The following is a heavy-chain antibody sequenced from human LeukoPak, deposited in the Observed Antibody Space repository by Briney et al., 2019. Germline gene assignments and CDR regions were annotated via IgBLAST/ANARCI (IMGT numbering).Heavy chain of an antibody. J-gene: IGHJ4*02. CDR1: GFTFSNYG. CDR2: ITTAGTFK. Sequence: GGSLRLSCAASGFTFSNYGMNWVRQAPGKGLEWISSITTAGTFKYYADSLRGRFTISRDNAKNSLFLQMDGLRAEDTAVYYCARDPRGSSSVFDYWGQGTLVTVSS. V-gene: IGHV3-21*01. CDR3: ARDPRGSSSVFDY. D-gene: IGHD6-6*01.